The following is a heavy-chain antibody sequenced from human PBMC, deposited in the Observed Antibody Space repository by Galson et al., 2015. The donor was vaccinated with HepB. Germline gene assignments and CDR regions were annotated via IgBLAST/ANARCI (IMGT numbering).Heavy chain of an antibody. D-gene: IGHD1/OR15-1a*01. Sequence: SLRLSCAASGFTFSDYYMSWIRQAPGMGLKWVSYISSSSSYTNYADSVKGRFTISRDNAKNSLYLQMNSLGGEDTAVYYCAREVRTAAGTFSDYWGQGTLVTVSS. CDR2: ISSSSSYT. J-gene: IGHJ4*02. V-gene: IGHV3-11*06. CDR3: AREVRTAAGTFSDY. CDR1: GFTFSDYY.